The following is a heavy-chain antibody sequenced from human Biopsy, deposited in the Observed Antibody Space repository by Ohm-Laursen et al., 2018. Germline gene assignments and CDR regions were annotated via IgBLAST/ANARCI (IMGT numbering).Heavy chain of an antibody. J-gene: IGHJ6*02. CDR1: GGSISSDY. D-gene: IGHD2/OR15-2a*01. V-gene: IGHV4-59*01. CDR3: ARATNSTGWPYYYFYGMDV. CDR2: INYSGST. Sequence: SETLSLTCTVSGGSISSDYWSWIRQTPGKGLEWIGYINYSGSTNYNPSLKSRVTISVDTSKNQFSLRLNSVTAADTAVYYCARATNSTGWPYYYFYGMDVWGQGTTVTVSS.